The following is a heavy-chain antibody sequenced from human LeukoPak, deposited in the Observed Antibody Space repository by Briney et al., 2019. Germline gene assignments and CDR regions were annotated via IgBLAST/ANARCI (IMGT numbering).Heavy chain of an antibody. V-gene: IGHV3-23*01. CDR2: MSGSGHTT. D-gene: IGHD2-21*02. J-gene: IGHJ4*02. Sequence: GGSLRLSCAASGFTFSDYGMSWVRQAPGKGLEWVSAMSGSGHTTYSADSLRGRFTVSRDNSKETLNLQMNSLRAEDTAIYYCAKVWEAYCGGDCFSPFDYWGQGTLVTVSS. CDR1: GFTFSDYG. CDR3: AKVWEAYCGGDCFSPFDY.